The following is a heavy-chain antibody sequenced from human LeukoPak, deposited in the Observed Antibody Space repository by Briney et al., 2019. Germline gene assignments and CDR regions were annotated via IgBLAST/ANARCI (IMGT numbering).Heavy chain of an antibody. CDR1: GGSISSYY. D-gene: IGHD3-22*01. J-gene: IGHJ4*02. Sequence: PWETLSLTCTVSGGSISSYYWSWIRQPPGKGLEWIGYIYYSGSTNYNPSLKSRVTISVDTSKNKFSLKLSSVTAAVTALYYCARVYYYDSSGYYYFDYWGQGTLVTVSS. CDR3: ARVYYYDSSGYYYFDY. V-gene: IGHV4-59*01. CDR2: IYYSGST.